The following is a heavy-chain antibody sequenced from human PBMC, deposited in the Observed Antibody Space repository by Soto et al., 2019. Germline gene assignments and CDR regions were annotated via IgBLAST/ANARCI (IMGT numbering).Heavy chain of an antibody. CDR3: SREVVPAATEYYYYYYMDV. Sequence: PSETLSLTCTVSGGSISSYYWSWIRQPPGKGLEWIGYIYYSGSTNYNPSLKSRVTISVDTSKNQFSLKLGSVTAADTAVYYCSREVVPAATEYYYYYYMDVWGKGTTVTVSS. CDR2: IYYSGST. V-gene: IGHV4-59*01. D-gene: IGHD2-2*01. CDR1: GGSISSYY. J-gene: IGHJ6*03.